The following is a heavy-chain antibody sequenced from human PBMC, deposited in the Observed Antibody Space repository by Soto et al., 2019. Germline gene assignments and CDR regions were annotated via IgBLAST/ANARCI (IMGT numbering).Heavy chain of an antibody. V-gene: IGHV1-8*01. CDR3: TRGQGNH. Sequence: QVLLVQSGAEVKKPGASVRVSCKASGYTFTSYDIYWVRQATGQGLEWMGWMNPFSGNAVYTQKFQDRVTMTRDTSINTAYMEMSGLRSEDTAVYYCTRGQGNHWGQGSLVTVSS. J-gene: IGHJ4*02. CDR1: GYTFTSYD. CDR2: MNPFSGNA.